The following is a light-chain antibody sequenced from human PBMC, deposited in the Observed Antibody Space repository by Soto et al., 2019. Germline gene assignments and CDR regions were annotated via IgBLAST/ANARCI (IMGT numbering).Light chain of an antibody. Sequence: FLLTQSPGTLSLSPGERATLSCRASQSVSSSYLAWYQQKPGQAPRLLISDASTRATGIPARFSGSGSGTEFTLTISSLQPDDFATYYCQQYNTYSTFGQGTRLEIK. CDR2: DAS. CDR3: QQYNTYST. J-gene: IGKJ5*01. V-gene: IGKV3-20*01. CDR1: QSVSSSY.